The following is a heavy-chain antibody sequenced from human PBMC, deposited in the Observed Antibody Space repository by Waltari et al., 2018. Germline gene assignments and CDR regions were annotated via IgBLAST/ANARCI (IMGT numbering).Heavy chain of an antibody. CDR2: IIPMFGIP. D-gene: IGHD3-16*01. CDR1: GGCFGGYG. J-gene: IGHJ6*02. Sequence: HVQLVQSGAEVKKTGSSVKVYCTHSGGCFGGYGIRWVRQAPGQGLEWMGVIIPMFGIPEYSQKFQDRLTITADESTNTAYMELSSLSSEDTAIYYCARHELGISQFYYNMYVWGQGTTVTISS. CDR3: ARHELGISQFYYNMYV. V-gene: IGHV1-69*12.